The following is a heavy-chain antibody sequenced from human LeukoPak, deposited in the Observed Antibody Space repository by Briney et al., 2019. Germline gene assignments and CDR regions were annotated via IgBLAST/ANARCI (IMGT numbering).Heavy chain of an antibody. J-gene: IGHJ6*03. CDR1: GYTFTGYY. CDR2: INPNSGGT. CDR3: ARGWDYATYYYYYYMDV. Sequence: ASVTVSCKASGYTFTGYYMHWVRQAPGQGLEWMGWINPNSGGTNYAQKFQGRVTMTRDTSISTAYVELSRLRSDDTAVYYCARGWDYATYYYYYYMDVWGKGTTVTISS. D-gene: IGHD4-17*01. V-gene: IGHV1-2*02.